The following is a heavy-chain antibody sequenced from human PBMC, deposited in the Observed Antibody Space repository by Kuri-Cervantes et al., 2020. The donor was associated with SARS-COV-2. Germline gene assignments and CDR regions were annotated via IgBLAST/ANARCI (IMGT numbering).Heavy chain of an antibody. D-gene: IGHD7-27*01. CDR1: GGSISSHY. CDR2: IYYSGST. CDR3: ARGSNWGNVPLDY. Sequence: ELRSRNCTVSGGSISSHYWSWIRQPPGKGLEWIGYIYYSGSTNYNPSLKSRVTISVDTSKNQFSLKLSSVTAADTAVYYCARGSNWGNVPLDYWGQETLVTVSS. J-gene: IGHJ4*02. V-gene: IGHV4-59*11.